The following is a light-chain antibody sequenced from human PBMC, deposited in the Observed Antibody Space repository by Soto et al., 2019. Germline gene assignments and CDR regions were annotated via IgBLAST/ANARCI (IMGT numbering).Light chain of an antibody. CDR3: QQYGGFPPET. V-gene: IGKV3-15*01. Sequence: EVVLTLSVATLSVSTRERANLSCISSQSVIRNLAWYQQRPGQPPRLLIYDASTRATGIPARFGGSGSGTEFTLTISGLQYEEHAVYYCQQYGGFPPETFCHGTNVDI. CDR2: DAS. CDR1: QSVIRN. J-gene: IGKJ3*01.